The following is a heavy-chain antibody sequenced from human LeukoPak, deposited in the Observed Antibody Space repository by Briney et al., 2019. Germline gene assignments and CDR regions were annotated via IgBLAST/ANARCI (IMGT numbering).Heavy chain of an antibody. CDR1: GFTFSSYS. V-gene: IGHV3-21*01. CDR2: ISSSSSYI. J-gene: IGHJ4*02. D-gene: IGHD2-2*01. CDR3: ARYWDIVVVPAAIKFDY. Sequence: PGGSLRLSCAASGFTFSSYSMNWVRQAPGKGLEWVSSISSSSSYIYYADSVKGRFTISRDNAKNSLYLQMNSLRAEDTAVYYCARYWDIVVVPAAIKFDYWGQGTLVTVSS.